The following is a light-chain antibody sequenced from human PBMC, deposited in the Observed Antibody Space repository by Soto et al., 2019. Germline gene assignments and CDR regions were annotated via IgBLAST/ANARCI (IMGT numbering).Light chain of an antibody. CDR1: QSVGSSY. V-gene: IGKV3-20*01. J-gene: IGKJ1*01. CDR3: QQYINSPWT. CDR2: GAS. Sequence: TQSPSTLSASVGDRATLSCGASQSVGSSYLAWYQQKPGQAPRLLIYGASTRATGIPDRFSGSGSGTEYTLTISRLEPEDFAVYYCQQYINSPWTFGQGTKVEI.